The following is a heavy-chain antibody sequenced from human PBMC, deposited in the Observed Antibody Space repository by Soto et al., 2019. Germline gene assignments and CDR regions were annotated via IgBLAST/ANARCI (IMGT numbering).Heavy chain of an antibody. V-gene: IGHV3-30*15. D-gene: IGHD2-15*01. Sequence: FADSVKGRFTISRDNSKNMLYVQMSSLRDEDTAVYYCARVGSAATRGYFDVWGQGIRVTVSS. J-gene: IGHJ4*02. CDR3: ARVGSAATRGYFDV.